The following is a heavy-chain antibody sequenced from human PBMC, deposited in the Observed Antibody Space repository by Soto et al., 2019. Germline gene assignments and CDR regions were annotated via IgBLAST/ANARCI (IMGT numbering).Heavy chain of an antibody. D-gene: IGHD6-19*01. V-gene: IGHV3-11*04. CDR2: ISRTGRTI. CDR1: AFTFSNYY. CDR3: ARSYSTGWEFDY. J-gene: IGHJ4*02. Sequence: GGCLRLSCGASAFTFSNYYMSWIRQATGKGLEWVSCISRTGRTIYYADSVKGRFTVSRDNAQNSLSLKLNSVRVEDTAVYYCARSYSTGWEFDYWGQGTQVTVSS.